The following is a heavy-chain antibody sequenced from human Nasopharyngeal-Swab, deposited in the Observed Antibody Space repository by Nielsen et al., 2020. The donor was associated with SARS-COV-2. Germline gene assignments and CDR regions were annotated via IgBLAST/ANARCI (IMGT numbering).Heavy chain of an antibody. CDR1: GYTFTSYD. Sequence: ASVKVSCKASGYTFTSYDINWVRQATGQGLEWTGWMNPNSGNTGYAQKFQGRVTMTRNTSISTAYMELSSLRSEDTAVYYCAREGQQLVLDYYGMDVWGQGTTVTVSS. J-gene: IGHJ6*02. CDR2: MNPNSGNT. CDR3: AREGQQLVLDYYGMDV. D-gene: IGHD6-13*01. V-gene: IGHV1-8*01.